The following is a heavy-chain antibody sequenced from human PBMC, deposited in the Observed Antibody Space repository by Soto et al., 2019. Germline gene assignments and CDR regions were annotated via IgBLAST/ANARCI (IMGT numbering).Heavy chain of an antibody. CDR3: ARDWSSSLSGDPQYGMDV. V-gene: IGHV1-18*01. CDR1: GYTFTNYG. J-gene: IGHJ6*02. CDR2: INTYNGNT. D-gene: IGHD6-6*01. Sequence: GASVKVSCKASGYTFTNYGISWVRQAPGQGLEWMGWINTYNGNTNHAQKLQGWVTMTRDTSTSTVYMELSSLRSEDTAVYYCARDWSSSLSGDPQYGMDVWGQGTTVTVSS.